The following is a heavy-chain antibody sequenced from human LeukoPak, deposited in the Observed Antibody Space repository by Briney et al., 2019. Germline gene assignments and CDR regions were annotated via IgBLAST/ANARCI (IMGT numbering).Heavy chain of an antibody. CDR1: GYTFTSYG. D-gene: IGHD6-13*01. V-gene: IGHV1-18*01. CDR3: ARAAAGTYYFDY. J-gene: IGHJ4*02. CDR2: INPNSGGT. Sequence: GASVKVSCKASGYTFTSYGISWVRQAPGQGLEWMGWINPNSGGTNYAQKLQGRVTMTTDTSTSTAYMELRSLRSDDTAVYYCARAAAGTYYFDYWGQGTLVTVSS.